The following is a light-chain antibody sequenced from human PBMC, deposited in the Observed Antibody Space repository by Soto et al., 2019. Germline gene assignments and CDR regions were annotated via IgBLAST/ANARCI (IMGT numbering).Light chain of an antibody. CDR3: AAWDDSLNGRV. CDR1: NSNIGSNT. Sequence: QSVLTQPPSASGTPGQRVTISCSGSNSNIGSNTVNWYQQLPGTAPKLLIYLRPSGVPDRISGSKSGTSASLAISGLQSDDEADYYCAAWDDSLNGRVFGTGTKVTVL. V-gene: IGLV1-44*01. J-gene: IGLJ1*01.